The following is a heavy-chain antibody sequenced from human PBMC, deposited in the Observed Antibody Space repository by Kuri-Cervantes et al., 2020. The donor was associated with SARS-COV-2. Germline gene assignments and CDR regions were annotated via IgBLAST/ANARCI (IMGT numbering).Heavy chain of an antibody. J-gene: IGHJ4*02. D-gene: IGHD2-2*02. CDR1: GYSISSGYY. Sequence: GSLRLSCTVSGYSISSGYYWGWIRQPPGKGLEWIGSIYYSGSTYYNPSLKSRVTISVDTSKNQFSLKLSSVTAADTAVYYCASQAAKYCSSTSCYTGVFDYWGQGTLVTVSS. V-gene: IGHV4-38-2*02. CDR3: ASQAAKYCSSTSCYTGVFDY. CDR2: IYYSGST.